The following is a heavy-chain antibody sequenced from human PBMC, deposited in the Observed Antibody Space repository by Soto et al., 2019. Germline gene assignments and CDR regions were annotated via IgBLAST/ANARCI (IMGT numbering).Heavy chain of an antibody. V-gene: IGHV1-3*01. CDR1: GYTFSNYL. D-gene: IGHD3-10*01. J-gene: IGHJ4*02. CDR3: ASPSYGSGNFY. CDR2: INAGNGNT. Sequence: QVQLVQSGAEVKKPGASVKVSCKASGYTFSNYLLHCVRQAPGQRLEWMGWINAGNGNTKYSQRFQGRVTLTRDTSASTAYMELSSLRSEDTAVYYCASPSYGSGNFYWGQGTLVTVSS.